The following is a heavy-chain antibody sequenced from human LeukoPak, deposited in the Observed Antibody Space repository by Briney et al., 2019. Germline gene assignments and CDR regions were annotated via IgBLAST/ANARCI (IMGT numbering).Heavy chain of an antibody. J-gene: IGHJ4*02. V-gene: IGHV3-64D*09. Sequence: GGSLRLSCSASGFTFSSYALHWVRQAPGKGLEYVSAISTTGGNTYYADSVRDRFTISRDNSKNTLYLQMSSLRAEDTAVYYCVRTIGQYDYWGQGTLVTVS. CDR3: VRTIGQYDY. CDR2: ISTTGGNT. CDR1: GFTFSSYA. D-gene: IGHD1/OR15-1a*01.